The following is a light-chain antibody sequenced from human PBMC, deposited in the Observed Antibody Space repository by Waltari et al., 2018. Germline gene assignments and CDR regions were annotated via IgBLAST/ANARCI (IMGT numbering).Light chain of an antibody. Sequence: SALTQPASVSGSPGQSIPISCTGTNSDIDAYDYVSWYQQHPGKAPKLLLYDVSGRPSGISNRFSGSKSDNTASLTISGLQDEDEADYYCSSYATSNTVVFGGGTKVTVL. V-gene: IGLV2-14*03. CDR1: NSDIDAYDY. CDR3: SSYATSNTVV. J-gene: IGLJ2*01. CDR2: DVS.